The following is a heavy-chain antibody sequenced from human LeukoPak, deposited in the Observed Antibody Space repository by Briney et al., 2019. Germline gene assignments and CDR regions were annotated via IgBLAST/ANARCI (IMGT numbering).Heavy chain of an antibody. D-gene: IGHD4-17*01. J-gene: IGHJ6*03. V-gene: IGHV3-21*01. CDR2: ISSGGSYI. Sequence: PGGSLRLSCAASGFTFSTYGMHWVRQAPGKGLEWVSSISSGGSYIYYADSVKGRFTISRDNAKNSLYLQMNSLRAEDTAVYYCARSGYTVTTGWYYYYYYMDVWGKGTTVTVSS. CDR3: ARSGYTVTTGWYYYYYYMDV. CDR1: GFTFSTYG.